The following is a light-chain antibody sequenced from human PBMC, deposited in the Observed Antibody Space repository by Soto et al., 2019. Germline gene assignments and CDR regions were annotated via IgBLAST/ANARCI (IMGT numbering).Light chain of an antibody. CDR1: QNVDKF. V-gene: IGKV3-11*01. J-gene: IGKJ5*01. Sequence: EIELTQSPATLSLSPGATATLSCRASQNVDKFLAWYQQRPGQPPRLLIFDSSNRATGVPARFSGSGSGTDFTLTISSLQSEDFAVYYCQQYHYWPPITFGQGTRLEIK. CDR3: QQYHYWPPIT. CDR2: DSS.